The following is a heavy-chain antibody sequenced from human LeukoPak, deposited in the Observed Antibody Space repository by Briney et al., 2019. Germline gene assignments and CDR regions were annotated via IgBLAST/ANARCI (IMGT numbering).Heavy chain of an antibody. Sequence: SETLSLTCAVYGGSFSGYYWSWIRQPPGKGLEWIEEINHSGSTNYNPSLKSRVTISVDTSKNQFSLKLSSVTAADTAVYYCARGRETIVVVPAAYTHYYYYMDVWGKGTTVTVSS. CDR2: INHSGST. V-gene: IGHV4-34*01. CDR1: GGSFSGYY. J-gene: IGHJ6*03. D-gene: IGHD2-2*01. CDR3: ARGRETIVVVPAAYTHYYYYMDV.